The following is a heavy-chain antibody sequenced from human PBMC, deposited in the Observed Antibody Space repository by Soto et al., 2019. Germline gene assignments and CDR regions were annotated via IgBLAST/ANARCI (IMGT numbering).Heavy chain of an antibody. D-gene: IGHD2-15*01. CDR1: GGSITNYY. CDR2: VYYSGST. Sequence: SETLSLTCTISGGSITNYYWSWIRQPPGKGLEWIGYVYYSGSTNYNPSLKSRVTISVDTSKNQFSLKLSSVTAADTAVYYCARCRYGCYYYGMDVWGQGTTVTVSS. J-gene: IGHJ6*02. CDR3: ARCRYGCYYYGMDV. V-gene: IGHV4-59*01.